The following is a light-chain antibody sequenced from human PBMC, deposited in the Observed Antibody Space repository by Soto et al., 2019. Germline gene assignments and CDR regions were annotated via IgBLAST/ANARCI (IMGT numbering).Light chain of an antibody. J-gene: IGLJ1*01. CDR2: DDS. V-gene: IGLV3-21*02. CDR1: NIGSKS. Sequence: SYELTQPPSVSVAPGQTARITCGGNNIGSKSVHWYQQKPGQAPVLVVYDDSDRPSGIPGRFSGSNSGNTATLTISRVEAGDEADYYCQVWDSSSDHRYVFGTGTKVTVL. CDR3: QVWDSSSDHRYV.